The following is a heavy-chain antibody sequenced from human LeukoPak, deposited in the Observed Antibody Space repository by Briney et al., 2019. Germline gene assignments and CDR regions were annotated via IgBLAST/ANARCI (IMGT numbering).Heavy chain of an antibody. D-gene: IGHD2/OR15-2a*01. Sequence: GGALRLSCAASGVTFSSYWMSWVRQAPGKGLEWVANINQGESEKYYVDSVKGRFTISRDNAKNSLYLQLNTLRAEHTAVYYCARVRVSSYYGMDIWGQGTTVTVSS. CDR3: ARVRVSSYYGMDI. J-gene: IGHJ6*02. CDR1: GVTFSSYW. CDR2: INQGESEK. V-gene: IGHV3-7*05.